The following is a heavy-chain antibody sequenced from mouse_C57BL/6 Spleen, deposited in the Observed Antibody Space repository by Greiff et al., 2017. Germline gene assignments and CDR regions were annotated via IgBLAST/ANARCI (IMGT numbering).Heavy chain of an antibody. CDR3: ARERGFITTVVGGLDY. J-gene: IGHJ2*01. V-gene: IGHV1-39*01. D-gene: IGHD1-1*01. CDR2: INPNYGTT. Sequence: EVQLKQSGPELVKPGASVKISCKASGYSFTDYNMNWVKQSNGKSLEWIGVINPNYGTTSYNQKFKGKATLTVDQSSSTAYMQLNSLTSEDSAVYYCARERGFITTVVGGLDYWGQGTTLTVSS. CDR1: GYSFTDYN.